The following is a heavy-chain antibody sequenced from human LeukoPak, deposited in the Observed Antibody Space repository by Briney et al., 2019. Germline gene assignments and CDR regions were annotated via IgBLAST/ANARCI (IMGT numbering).Heavy chain of an antibody. CDR1: XYY. D-gene: IGHD2-15*01. CDR3: ARDERFCNGDNHYPDLGY. V-gene: IGHV1-2*02. J-gene: IGHJ4*02. CDR2: INPNTGAT. Sequence: XYYMFWVRQAPGQGLEWMGWINPNTGATKYAQNFQGRVTLTRDTSIRTTFMELSSLRSDDTAFYYCARDERFCNGDNHYPDLGYWGQGTLVTVSS.